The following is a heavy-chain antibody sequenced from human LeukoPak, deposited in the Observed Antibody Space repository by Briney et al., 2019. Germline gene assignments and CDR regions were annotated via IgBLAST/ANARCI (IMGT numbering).Heavy chain of an antibody. Sequence: GGSLRLSCAASGFTFSSYGMHWVRQAPGKGLEWVAVISYDGSNKYYADSVKGRFTISRDNSKNTLYLQMNSLRAEDTAVYYCARLPELPGFGDYWGQGTLVTVSS. CDR3: ARLPELPGFGDY. J-gene: IGHJ4*02. CDR1: GFTFSSYG. V-gene: IGHV3-30*03. D-gene: IGHD3-10*01. CDR2: ISYDGSNK.